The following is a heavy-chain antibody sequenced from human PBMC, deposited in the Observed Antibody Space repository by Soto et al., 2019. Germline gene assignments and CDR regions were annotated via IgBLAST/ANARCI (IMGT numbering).Heavy chain of an antibody. CDR2: IYWDDDT. J-gene: IGHJ4*02. CDR3: AHTFGIFTGYNINFDY. Sequence: QITLKESGPTLVNPTQTLTLTCTFTGFSLNTRGVAVAWIRQPPGKALEWLGLIYWDDDTRYSPSLKTRLIIARATSENQVVLTLTDLDPVDTATYFCAHTFGIFTGYNINFDYWGQGALVTVSS. V-gene: IGHV2-5*02. D-gene: IGHD3-9*01. CDR1: GFSLNTRGVA.